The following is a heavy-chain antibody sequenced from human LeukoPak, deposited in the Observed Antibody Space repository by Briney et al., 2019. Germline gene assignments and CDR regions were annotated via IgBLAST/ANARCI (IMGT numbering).Heavy chain of an antibody. CDR3: AKGGGYYGSGSFLHQFDY. D-gene: IGHD3-10*01. CDR1: GFTFSSHW. V-gene: IGHV3-7*03. J-gene: IGHJ4*02. Sequence: PGGSLRLSCAASGFTFSSHWMSWVRQAPGKGLEWVANIKQDGSEKYYVDSVKGRFTISRDNAKNSLYLQMNSLRAEDTAVYYRAKGGGYYGSGSFLHQFDYWGQGTLVTVSS. CDR2: IKQDGSEK.